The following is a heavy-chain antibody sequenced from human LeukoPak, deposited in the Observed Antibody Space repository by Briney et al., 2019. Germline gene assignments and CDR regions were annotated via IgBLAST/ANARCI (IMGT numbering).Heavy chain of an antibody. CDR1: GGSISGSSYY. Sequence: PSETLSLTCTVSGGSISGSSYYWGWIRQPPGKGLEWIGSIYYSGSTYYNPSLKSRVTISVDTSKNQFSLKLSSVTAADTAVYYCARTIVGLYYFDYWGQGTRVTVSS. J-gene: IGHJ4*02. V-gene: IGHV4-39*07. CDR3: ARTIVGLYYFDY. D-gene: IGHD1-26*01. CDR2: IYYSGST.